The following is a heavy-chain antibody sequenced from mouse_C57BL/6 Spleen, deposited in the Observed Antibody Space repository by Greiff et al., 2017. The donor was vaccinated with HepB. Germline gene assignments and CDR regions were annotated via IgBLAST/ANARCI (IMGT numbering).Heavy chain of an antibody. D-gene: IGHD4-1*02. Sequence: VQRVESGPGLAQPSQSLSITCTVSGFSLTSYGVHWVRQSPGKGLEWLGVIWRGGSTDYNAAFMSRLSITKDNSKSQVFFKMNSLQADDTAIYYCAKANWDAMDYWGQGTSVTVSS. CDR2: IWRGGST. J-gene: IGHJ4*01. CDR1: GFSLTSYG. V-gene: IGHV2-5*01. CDR3: AKANWDAMDY.